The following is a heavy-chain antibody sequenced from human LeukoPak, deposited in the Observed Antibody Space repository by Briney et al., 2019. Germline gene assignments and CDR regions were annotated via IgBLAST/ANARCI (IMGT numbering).Heavy chain of an antibody. CDR2: ISSSSSYI. Sequence: PGGSLRLSCAASGFTFSSYSMNWVRQAPGKGLEWVSSISSSSSYIYYADSVKGRFTISRDNAKNSLYQQMNSLRAEDTAVYYCARDSGYYDSRGYYPLHDAFDIWGQGTMVTVSS. CDR1: GFTFSSYS. CDR3: ARDSGYYDSRGYYPLHDAFDI. D-gene: IGHD3-22*01. V-gene: IGHV3-21*01. J-gene: IGHJ3*02.